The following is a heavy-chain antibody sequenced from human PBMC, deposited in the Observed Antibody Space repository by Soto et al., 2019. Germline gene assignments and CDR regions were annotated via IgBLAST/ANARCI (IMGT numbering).Heavy chain of an antibody. CDR3: TKDYPRSLPGY. V-gene: IGHV3-15*01. CDR1: GFTFSNAC. J-gene: IGHJ4*02. CDR2: IKSKTDGGTT. Sequence: PXGSLRLSCAASGFTFSNACMSWVRQAPGKGLEWVGRIKSKTDGGTTDYAAPVKGRFTISRDDSKNTLYLQMNSLKTEDTAVYYCTKDYPRSLPGYWGQGTLVTVSS.